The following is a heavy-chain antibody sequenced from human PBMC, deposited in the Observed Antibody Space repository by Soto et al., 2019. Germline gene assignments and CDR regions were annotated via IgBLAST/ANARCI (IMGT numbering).Heavy chain of an antibody. V-gene: IGHV3-11*06. J-gene: IGHJ5*02. D-gene: IGHD2-2*01. Sequence: CLRLSCEASGFIFSDYFLSWIRQAPWTVLEWGSFISGSSANIKYADSVKGRFTISRDNDKNSLYLQMNSLRAEDTAVYDCGRDSARIVVVPPVDGDNWLDPWGQGTLVTASS. CDR2: ISGSSANI. CDR3: GRDSARIVVVPPVDGDNWLDP. CDR1: GFIFSDYF.